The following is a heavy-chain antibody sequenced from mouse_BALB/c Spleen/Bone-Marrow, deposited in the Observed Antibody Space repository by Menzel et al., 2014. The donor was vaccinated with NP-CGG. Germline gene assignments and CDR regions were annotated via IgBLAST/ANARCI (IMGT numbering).Heavy chain of an antibody. D-gene: IGHD4-1*01. CDR2: IDPANGNT. V-gene: IGHV14-3*02. J-gene: IGHJ4*01. CDR1: GFNLKDTY. Sequence: VQLQHTGAELVKPGASVKLSCTASGFNLKDTYMHWVKQTPEQGLEWIGRIDPANGNTKYDPKFQGKATITADTSSNTAYLQLSSLTSEDTAVYYCARWEYYAMDYWGQGSSVTVSS. CDR3: ARWEYYAMDY.